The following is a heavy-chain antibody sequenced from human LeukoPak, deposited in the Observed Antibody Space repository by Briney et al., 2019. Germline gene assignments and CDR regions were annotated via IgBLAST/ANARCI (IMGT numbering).Heavy chain of an antibody. CDR1: GFTFSSYA. D-gene: IGHD3-22*01. CDR3: AKDPPLYYYDSSGYCY. CDR2: ISGSGGST. Sequence: GGSLRLSCAASGFTFSSYAMSWVHQAPGKGLEWVSAISGSGGSTYYADSVKGRFTISRDNSKNTLYLQMNSLRAEDTAVYYCAKDPPLYYYDSSGYCYWGQGTLVTVSS. J-gene: IGHJ4*02. V-gene: IGHV3-23*01.